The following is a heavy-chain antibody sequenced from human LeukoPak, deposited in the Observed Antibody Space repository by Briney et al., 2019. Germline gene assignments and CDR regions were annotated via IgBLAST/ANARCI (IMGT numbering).Heavy chain of an antibody. CDR1: GYTFTSYA. CDR3: ARARPSSWYRYYFDY. J-gene: IGHJ4*02. CDR2: INAGNGNT. Sequence: ASVKVSCKASGYTFTSYAMHWVRQAPGQRLEWIGWINAGNGNTKYSQKFQGRVTITRDTSASTAYMELSSLRSEDTAVYYCARARPSSWYRYYFDYWGQGTLVTVSS. D-gene: IGHD6-13*01. V-gene: IGHV1-3*01.